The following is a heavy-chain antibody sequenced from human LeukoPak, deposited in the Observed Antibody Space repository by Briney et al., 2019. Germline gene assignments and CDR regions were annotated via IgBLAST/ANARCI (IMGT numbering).Heavy chain of an antibody. J-gene: IGHJ3*02. V-gene: IGHV3-74*01. Sequence: GGSLRLSCATSGFTFRRYWMHWVRQAPGKGLVWVSGINSDGSYTTYADSVKGRFTISRDNAKNTLYLQMNSLRAEDTAVYFCTRGHDSSGYYGFDMWGQGTMVTVSS. CDR1: GFTFRRYW. D-gene: IGHD3-22*01. CDR2: INSDGSYT. CDR3: TRGHDSSGYYGFDM.